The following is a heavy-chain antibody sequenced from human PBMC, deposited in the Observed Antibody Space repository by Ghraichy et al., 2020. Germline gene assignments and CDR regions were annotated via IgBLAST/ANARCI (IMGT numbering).Heavy chain of an antibody. V-gene: IGHV4-39*01. J-gene: IGHJ6*03. CDR2: IFYSGTT. CDR3: AKFYASGSFFSYYMDV. Sequence: SETLSLTCGVSGGSISSLTSYWAWIRQPPGKGLEWIGTIFYSGTTYHNPSLKSRVYMSVDTSRNQFSLKLSSVTAADTAVYYCAKFYASGSFFSYYMDVWGIGTSVTVSS. D-gene: IGHD3-10*01. CDR1: GGSISSLTSY.